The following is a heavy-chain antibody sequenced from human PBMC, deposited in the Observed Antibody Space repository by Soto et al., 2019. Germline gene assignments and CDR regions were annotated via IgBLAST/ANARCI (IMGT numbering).Heavy chain of an antibody. CDR1: GYSFTSYW. V-gene: IGHV5-51*01. CDR2: IYPGDSDT. D-gene: IGHD3-22*01. Sequence: GESLKISCKGSGYSFTSYWIGWVRQMPGKGLEWMGIIYPGDSDTRYSPSFQGQVTISADKSISTAYLQWSSLKASDTAMYYCARSLIGYDSSGYSFDYWGQGTLVTVS. CDR3: ARSLIGYDSSGYSFDY. J-gene: IGHJ4*02.